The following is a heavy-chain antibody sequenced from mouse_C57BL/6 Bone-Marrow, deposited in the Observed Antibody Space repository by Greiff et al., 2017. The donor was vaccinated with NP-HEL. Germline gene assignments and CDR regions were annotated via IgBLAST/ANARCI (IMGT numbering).Heavy chain of an antibody. D-gene: IGHD1-1*01. J-gene: IGHJ1*03. CDR3: ARQVYYYGSSLYWYFDV. CDR1: EYEFPSHD. Sequence: EVKVEESGGGLVQPGESLKLSCESNEYEFPSHDMSWVRKTPEKRLELVAAINSDGGSTYYPDTMERRFIISRDNTKKTLYLQMSSLRSEDTALYYCARQVYYYGSSLYWYFDVWGTGTTVTVSS. V-gene: IGHV5-2*03. CDR2: INSDGGST.